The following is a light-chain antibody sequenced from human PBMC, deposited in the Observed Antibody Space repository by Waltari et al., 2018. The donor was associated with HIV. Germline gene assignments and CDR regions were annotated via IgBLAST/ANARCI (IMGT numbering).Light chain of an antibody. Sequence: QSVLTQPPSVSGAPGQRVTISCTGSRTNIGAGYDVHWYQQLPGTAPKLLIFRNVNRPSGVPDRFSGSKSGTSASLAITGLQAEDEADYYCAVWDDSLSGPVFGGGTKLTVL. CDR2: RNV. CDR3: AVWDDSLSGPV. V-gene: IGLV1-40*01. CDR1: RTNIGAGYD. J-gene: IGLJ3*02.